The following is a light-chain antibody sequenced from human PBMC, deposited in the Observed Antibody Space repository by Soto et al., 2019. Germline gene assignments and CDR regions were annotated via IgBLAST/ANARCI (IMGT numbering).Light chain of an antibody. Sequence: DLQMTQSPSTLSASVGDRVTITCRASQSVSSWLAWYQQAPGKAPKLLIFDASNLESGVPSRFSGSGSGTEFPLTISSLQPDDFATYYCQQYGTYYSFGQGTKLEIK. V-gene: IGKV1-5*01. CDR1: QSVSSW. J-gene: IGKJ2*03. CDR2: DAS. CDR3: QQYGTYYS.